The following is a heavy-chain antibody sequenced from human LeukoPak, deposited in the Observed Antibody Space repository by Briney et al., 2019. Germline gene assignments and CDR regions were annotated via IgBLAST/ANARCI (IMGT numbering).Heavy chain of an antibody. V-gene: IGHV3-23*01. J-gene: IGHJ4*02. CDR3: AKGGFSYGYVDY. CDR1: GFTFSTYA. D-gene: IGHD5-18*01. CDR2: ISSSGHST. Sequence: GGSLRLSCAASGFTFSTYAMSWVRQAPGKGLEWDSPISSSGHSTYYADSVKGRFAISRDNSKNTLYLQMNSLRVEDTAVYYCAKGGFSYGYVDYWGQGTLVTVSS.